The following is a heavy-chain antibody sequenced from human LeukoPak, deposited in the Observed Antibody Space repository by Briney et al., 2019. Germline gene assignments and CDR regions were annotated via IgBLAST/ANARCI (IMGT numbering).Heavy chain of an antibody. Sequence: GRSLRLSCAASGFTFSTYTIHWVRQAPGKGLEWVAVISYDGSNKYYADSVKGRFTISRDNSKNTLYLQMNSLRTEDTAVYYCARNSRWLQIGFDCWGQGTLVTVSS. CDR2: ISYDGSNK. CDR1: GFTFSTYT. CDR3: ARNSRWLQIGFDC. V-gene: IGHV3-30*04. D-gene: IGHD5-24*01. J-gene: IGHJ4*02.